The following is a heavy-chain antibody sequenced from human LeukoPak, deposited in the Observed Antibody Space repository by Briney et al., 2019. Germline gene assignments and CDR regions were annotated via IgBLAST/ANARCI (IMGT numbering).Heavy chain of an antibody. J-gene: IGHJ6*03. D-gene: IGHD3-10*01. CDR2: MNPNSGNT. CDR1: GYTFTSYD. Sequence: ASVKVSCKASGYTFTSYDINWVRQATGQGLEWMGWMNPNSGNTGYAQKFQGRVTMTRNTSISTAYMELSSLRSEDTAVYYCARHAGDYINGSGYHYYYYMDVWGKGTTVTVSS. CDR3: ARHAGDYINGSGYHYYYYMDV. V-gene: IGHV1-8*01.